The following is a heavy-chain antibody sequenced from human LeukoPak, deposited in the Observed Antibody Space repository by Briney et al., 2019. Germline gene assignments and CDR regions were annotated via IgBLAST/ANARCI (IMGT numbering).Heavy chain of an antibody. D-gene: IGHD2-8*01. CDR3: ARDNGYYYYMDV. CDR2: IYYSGST. Sequence: SETLSLTCTVSGGSISSYYWSWIRQPPGKGLEWIGYIYYSGSTNYNPPLKSRVTIAVDTSKNQFSLKLSSVTAADTAVYYCARDNGYYYYMDVWGKGTTVTVSS. CDR1: GGSISSYY. V-gene: IGHV4-59*01. J-gene: IGHJ6*03.